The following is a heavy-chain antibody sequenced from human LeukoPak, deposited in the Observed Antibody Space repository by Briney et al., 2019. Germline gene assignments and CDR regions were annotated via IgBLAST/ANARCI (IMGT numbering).Heavy chain of an antibody. Sequence: ASVKVSCKVSGYTLTELSMHWVRQAPGRGLEWVGGFDPEDGETIYAQKCQGRVTMTEDTSTDTAYMELSSLRSEDTAVYYCATHYYDSSGYYYGDYWGQGTLVTVSS. CDR3: ATHYYDSSGYYYGDY. CDR1: GYTLTELS. J-gene: IGHJ4*02. CDR2: FDPEDGET. V-gene: IGHV1-24*01. D-gene: IGHD3-22*01.